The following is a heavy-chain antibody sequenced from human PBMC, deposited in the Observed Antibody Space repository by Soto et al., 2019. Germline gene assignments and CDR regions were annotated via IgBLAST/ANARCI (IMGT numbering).Heavy chain of an antibody. J-gene: IGHJ4*02. CDR2: IYWDDDK. Sequence: QITLKESGPTLVKATQTLTRTCTLSGFSLSTTGVGVGWIRQPPGKALEWLALIYWDDDKRYSPSLKSRLTIATDTSKSQVVLTISDIDPVDAATYYCAHRRMMGGGISWNYGELDYWGQGTLVTVSS. V-gene: IGHV2-5*02. CDR1: GFSLSTTGVG. CDR3: AHRRMMGGGISWNYGELDY. D-gene: IGHD1-7*01.